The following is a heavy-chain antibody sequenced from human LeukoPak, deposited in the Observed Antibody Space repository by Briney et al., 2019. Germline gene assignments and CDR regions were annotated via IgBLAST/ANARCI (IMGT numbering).Heavy chain of an antibody. V-gene: IGHV3-72*01. Sequence: PGGSLRLSCAASGFTFSDYYVDWVRQAPGKGLEWVGRSRNKPHSYTTTYAASVQGRFTISRDHSQNSLYLQMNSLKTEGTAVYYCARDRNYGSGSHDAFDVWGQGTMVTVSS. J-gene: IGHJ3*01. CDR3: ARDRNYGSGSHDAFDV. D-gene: IGHD3-10*01. CDR1: GFTFSDYY. CDR2: SRNKPHSYTT.